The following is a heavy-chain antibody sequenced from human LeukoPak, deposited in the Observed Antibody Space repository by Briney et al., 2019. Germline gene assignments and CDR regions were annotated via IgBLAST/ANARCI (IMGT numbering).Heavy chain of an antibody. CDR3: ASLAYCGGDCYSTDAFDI. CDR2: IYTSGST. Sequence: SETMSLTCTVSGGSISSYYWSWIRQPAGKGLEWIGRIYTSGSTNYNPSLKSRVTMSVDTSKNQFSLKLSSVTAADTAVYYCASLAYCGGDCYSTDAFDIWGQGTMVTVSS. V-gene: IGHV4-4*07. D-gene: IGHD2-21*02. J-gene: IGHJ3*02. CDR1: GGSISSYY.